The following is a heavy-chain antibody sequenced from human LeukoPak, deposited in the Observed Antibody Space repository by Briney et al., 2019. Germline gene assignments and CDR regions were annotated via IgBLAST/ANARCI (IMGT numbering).Heavy chain of an antibody. Sequence: SETLSLTCTVSGGSISTYYWSWLRQPAGKGLEWIGRIYSSATTNLNPSLKSRVTLSIDASKNQVSLRLSSVTAADTAVYYCARGRYCTATICGGGDAFDIWGQGTVVTVSS. CDR3: ARGRYCTATICGGGDAFDI. J-gene: IGHJ3*02. D-gene: IGHD2-8*02. V-gene: IGHV4-4*07. CDR1: GGSISTYY. CDR2: IYSSATT.